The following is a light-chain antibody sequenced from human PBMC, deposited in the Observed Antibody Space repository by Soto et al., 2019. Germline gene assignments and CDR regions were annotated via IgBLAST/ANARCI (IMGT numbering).Light chain of an antibody. Sequence: DIRMTQSPSSLSASVGDRVTITCRASQSISTYLSWYQQKPGKAPKLLIYGATRLQSGAPSRFTGSGSGTEFTLTISSLQPEDFATYFCQQTYSARWTFGQGTKVGI. CDR1: QSISTY. V-gene: IGKV1-39*01. CDR2: GAT. CDR3: QQTYSARWT. J-gene: IGKJ1*01.